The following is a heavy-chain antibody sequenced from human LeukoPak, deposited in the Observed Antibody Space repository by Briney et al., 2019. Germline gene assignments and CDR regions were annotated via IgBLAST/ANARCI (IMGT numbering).Heavy chain of an antibody. J-gene: IGHJ6*02. D-gene: IGHD5-12*01. CDR2: IIPIFGTA. CDR3: ARPDIVATNYYYYGMDV. Sequence: SVKVSCKASGGTFSGYAISWVRQAPGQGLEWMGGIIPIFGTANYAQKFQGRVTITVDESTSTAYMELSSLRSEDTAVYYCARPDIVATNYYYYGMDVWGQGTTVTVSS. V-gene: IGHV1-69*13. CDR1: GGTFSGYA.